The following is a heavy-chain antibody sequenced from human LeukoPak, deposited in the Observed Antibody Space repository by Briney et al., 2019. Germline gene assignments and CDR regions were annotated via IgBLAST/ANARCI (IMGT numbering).Heavy chain of an antibody. CDR3: AKVPWSSSWLEYFQH. V-gene: IGHV3-23*01. CDR2: ISGSGGST. Sequence: PGGSLRLSCAASGFTFSSYAMSWVRQAPGKGLEWVSAISGSGGSTYYADSVKGRFTISRDNSKNTLYLQMNSLRAEDTAVYYCAKVPWSSSWLEYFQHWGQGTLVTVSS. J-gene: IGHJ1*01. CDR1: GFTFSSYA. D-gene: IGHD6-13*01.